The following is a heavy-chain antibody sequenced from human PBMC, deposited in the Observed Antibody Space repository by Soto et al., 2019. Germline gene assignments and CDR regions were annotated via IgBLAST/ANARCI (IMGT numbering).Heavy chain of an antibody. CDR1: GGSFSGYY. CDR2: INHSGST. D-gene: IGHD6-19*01. V-gene: IGHV4-34*01. Sequence: QSQTLSLTCAVYGGSFSGYYWSWIRRPPGKGLEWIGEINHSGSTNYNPYLKSRVTISVDTSKNQFSLKLSSVTAADTAVYYCARCLIAVAGTIGGYFDYWGQGTLVTVSS. CDR3: ARCLIAVAGTIGGYFDY. J-gene: IGHJ4*02.